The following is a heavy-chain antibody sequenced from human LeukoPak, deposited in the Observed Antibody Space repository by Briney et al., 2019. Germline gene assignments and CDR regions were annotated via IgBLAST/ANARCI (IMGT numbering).Heavy chain of an antibody. J-gene: IGHJ4*02. CDR3: AKGPRAQGYYFDF. CDR2: ISGSGGCT. CDR1: GFTFSNYA. Sequence: GGSLRLSCAASGFTFSNYAMSWVRQAPGKGLEWVSTISGSGGCTYYADSVKGRFTISRDNSKNTLYLQMNSLRAEDTAAYYCAKGPRAQGYYFDFWGQGTLVTVSS. D-gene: IGHD3-10*01. V-gene: IGHV3-23*01.